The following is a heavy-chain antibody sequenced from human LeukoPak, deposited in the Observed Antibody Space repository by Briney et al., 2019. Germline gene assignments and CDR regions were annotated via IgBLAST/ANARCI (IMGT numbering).Heavy chain of an antibody. CDR3: ARGGSLLFGVLND. CDR2: INPNGGGT. V-gene: IGHV1-2*02. Sequence: GASVKVSCKAPGYTFTNYYIHWVRQAPGQGLQWMGWINPNGGGTNYAQKFQGRVTMTSDTSITTAYMELSRLRSDDTAMYYCARGGSLLFGVLNDWGQGTLVTVSS. CDR1: GYTFTNYY. J-gene: IGHJ4*02. D-gene: IGHD3-16*01.